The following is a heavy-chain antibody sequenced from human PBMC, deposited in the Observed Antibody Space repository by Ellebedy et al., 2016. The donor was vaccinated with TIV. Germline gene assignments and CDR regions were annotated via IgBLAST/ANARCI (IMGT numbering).Heavy chain of an antibody. D-gene: IGHD5-18*01. CDR2: FDPEDGET. CDR3: ATGKDWKDTAMPSPTGFFDY. V-gene: IGHV1-24*01. J-gene: IGHJ4*02. CDR1: GYTLTELS. Sequence: ASVKVSXXVSGYTLTELSMHWVRQAPGKGLEWMGGFDPEDGETIYAQKFQGRVTMTEDTSTDTAYMELSSLRSEDTAVYYCATGKDWKDTAMPSPTGFFDYWGQGTLVTVSS.